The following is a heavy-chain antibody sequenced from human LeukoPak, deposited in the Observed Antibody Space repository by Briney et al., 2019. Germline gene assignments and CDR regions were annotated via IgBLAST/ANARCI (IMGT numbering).Heavy chain of an antibody. CDR2: INHSGGT. CDR1: GGSFSGYY. V-gene: IGHV4-34*01. J-gene: IGHJ4*02. Sequence: SETLSLTCAVYGGSFSGYYWSWIRQPPGKGLEWIGEINHSGGTKYNPSLKSRVTISVGTSKNQFSLKLSSVTAADTAVYYCARDDPDILTGYYHPPFDYWGQGTLVTVSS. D-gene: IGHD3-9*01. CDR3: ARDDPDILTGYYHPPFDY.